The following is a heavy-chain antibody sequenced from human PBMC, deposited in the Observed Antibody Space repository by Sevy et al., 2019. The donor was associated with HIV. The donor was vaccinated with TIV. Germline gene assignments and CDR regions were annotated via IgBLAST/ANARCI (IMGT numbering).Heavy chain of an antibody. CDR2: INQDGGVT. CDR1: GFTLNNYW. D-gene: IGHD6-13*01. CDR3: VRAIAKDGSF. J-gene: IGHJ4*02. Sequence: AGSLRLSCVASGFTLNNYWMHWVRQAPGKGLEWVANINQDGGVTYYVDSVRGRFTISRDNGRNLVFLQMNSLRVDDTALYFCVRAIAKDGSFWGQGTLVTVSS. V-gene: IGHV3-7*01.